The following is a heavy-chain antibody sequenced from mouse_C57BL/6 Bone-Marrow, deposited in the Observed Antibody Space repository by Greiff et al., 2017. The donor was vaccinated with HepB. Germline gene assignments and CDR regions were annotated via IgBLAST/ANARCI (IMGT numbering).Heavy chain of an antibody. CDR2: SRNKANDYTT. J-gene: IGHJ2*01. V-gene: IGHV7-1*01. CDR3: AREANWGYYFDY. Sequence: EVKVVESGGGLVQSGRSLRLSCATSGFTFSDFYMEWVRQAPGKGLEWIAASRNKANDYTTEYSASVKGRFIVSRDTSQSILYLQMNALRAEDTAIYYCAREANWGYYFDYWGQGTTLTVSS. CDR1: GFTFSDFY. D-gene: IGHD4-1*01.